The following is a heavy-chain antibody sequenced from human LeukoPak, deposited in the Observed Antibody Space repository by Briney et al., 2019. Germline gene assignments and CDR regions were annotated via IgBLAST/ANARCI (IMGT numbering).Heavy chain of an antibody. V-gene: IGHV4-59*01. CDR2: IYYSGST. CDR1: GGSMSSYY. D-gene: IGHD6-6*01. J-gene: IGHJ6*02. CDR3: AREGTARYYHGMDV. Sequence: PSETLSLTCTVSGGSMSSYYWSWIRQPPGKGLEWIGYIYYSGSTNYNPSLKSRVTISADTSKNQFSLKVSSVTAADTAVYYCAREGTARYYHGMDVWGQGITVTVSS.